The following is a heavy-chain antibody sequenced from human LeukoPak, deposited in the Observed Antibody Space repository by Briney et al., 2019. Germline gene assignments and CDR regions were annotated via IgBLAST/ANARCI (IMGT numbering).Heavy chain of an antibody. CDR3: ATDPGDSSGYYPQYYGMDV. D-gene: IGHD3-22*01. J-gene: IGHJ6*02. CDR2: IYTSGST. Sequence: SETLSLTCTVSGGSISSYYWSWIRQPAGKGLEWIGRIYTSGSTNYNPSLKSRVTMSVDTSKNQFSLKLSSVTAADTAVYYCATDPGDSSGYYPQYYGMDVRGQGTTVTVYS. V-gene: IGHV4-4*07. CDR1: GGSISSYY.